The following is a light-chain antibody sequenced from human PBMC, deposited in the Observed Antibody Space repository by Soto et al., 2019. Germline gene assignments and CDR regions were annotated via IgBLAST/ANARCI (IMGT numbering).Light chain of an antibody. V-gene: IGKV3-15*01. CDR3: QQFNKWPLT. CDR1: QSISSD. CDR2: SAS. J-gene: IGKJ4*01. Sequence: EIVITQSPATLSVSPGERATLFCRASQSISSDLAWFQQKPGQAPRLIIYSASIRATGIPARFSGSGTGTEFTLAISSLQSEDFAVYYCQQFNKWPLTFGGGTKVDIK.